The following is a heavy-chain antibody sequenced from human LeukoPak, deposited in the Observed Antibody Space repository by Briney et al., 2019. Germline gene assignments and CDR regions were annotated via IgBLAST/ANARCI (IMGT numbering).Heavy chain of an antibody. CDR1: GGTFSSYA. CDR2: IIPIFGTA. V-gene: IGHV1-69*06. J-gene: IGHJ3*02. D-gene: IGHD2-2*01. CDR3: ARLPWYRSSTSCYGAFDI. Sequence: SVKVSCKASGGTFSSYAISWVRQAPGQGLEWMGGIIPIFGTANYAQKFQGRVTITADKSTSTAYVELSSLRSEDTAVYYCARLPWYRSSTSCYGAFDIWGQGTMVTVSS.